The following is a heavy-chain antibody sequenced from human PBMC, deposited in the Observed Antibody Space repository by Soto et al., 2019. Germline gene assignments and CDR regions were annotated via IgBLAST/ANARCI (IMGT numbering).Heavy chain of an antibody. Sequence: GGSLRLSCAVSGITFSNYAMTWVRQAPGKGLEWVSAISDGGGSTYYADSVKGRFTISRDNSNNTLYLQMNSLRAEDTAVYYCAKLLGSQQLSYFDYWGQGTLVTVSS. CDR2: ISDGGGST. J-gene: IGHJ4*02. D-gene: IGHD6-13*01. V-gene: IGHV3-23*01. CDR3: AKLLGSQQLSYFDY. CDR1: GITFSNYA.